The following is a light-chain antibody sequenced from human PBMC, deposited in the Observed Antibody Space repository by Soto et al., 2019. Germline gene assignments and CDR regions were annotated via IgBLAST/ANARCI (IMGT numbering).Light chain of an antibody. J-gene: IGKJ1*01. CDR1: QSVGSTD. Sequence: EVVLTQSPGTLSLSPGERATLSCRASQSVGSTDLAWYQRKPGQAPRLLIYGASSRATGIPDRFTGSGSGTDFPLTISRLEPEDFAVYFCQQYGDSPWTFGQGTTVEIK. V-gene: IGKV3-20*01. CDR2: GAS. CDR3: QQYGDSPWT.